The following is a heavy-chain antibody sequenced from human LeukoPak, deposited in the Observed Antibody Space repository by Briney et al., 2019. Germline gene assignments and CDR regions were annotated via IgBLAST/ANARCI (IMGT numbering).Heavy chain of an antibody. Sequence: GESLKISCKGSGYSFSGYWIGWVRQMPGKGLEWMGIIYPDDSATTYSPSFQGQVTMSADKSITTAYLQWSSLKASDTAMYFCARYGAPTQSDSMFDFWGQGTLVTVSS. J-gene: IGHJ4*02. CDR2: IYPDDSAT. V-gene: IGHV5-51*01. CDR1: GYSFSGYW. D-gene: IGHD3-22*01. CDR3: ARYGAPTQSDSMFDF.